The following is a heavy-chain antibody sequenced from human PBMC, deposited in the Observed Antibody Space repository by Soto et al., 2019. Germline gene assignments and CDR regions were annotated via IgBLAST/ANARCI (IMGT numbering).Heavy chain of an antibody. V-gene: IGHV3-30*18. J-gene: IGHJ6*02. CDR2: ISYDGSNK. Sequence: GGSLRLSCAASGFTFSSYGMHWVRQAPGKGLEWVAVISYDGSNKYYADSVKGRFTISRDNSKNTLYLQMNSLRAEDTAVYYCAKDNENASSSWYYNYYYGMDVWGQGTTVTVSS. CDR1: GFTFSSYG. D-gene: IGHD6-13*01. CDR3: AKDNENASSSWYYNYYYGMDV.